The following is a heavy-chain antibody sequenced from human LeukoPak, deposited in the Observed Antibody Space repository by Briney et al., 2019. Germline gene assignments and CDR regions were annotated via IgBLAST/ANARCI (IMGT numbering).Heavy chain of an antibody. CDR1: GYTFTGYY. CDR3: ARGVLGDGYNQEDY. CDR2: INPNSGGT. V-gene: IGHV1-2*02. D-gene: IGHD5-24*01. J-gene: IGHJ4*02. Sequence: ASVKVSCKASGYTFTGYYMHWVRQAPGQGLEWMGWINPNSGGTNYAQKFQGRVTMTRDTSISTAYMELSRLRSDDTAVYYCARGVLGDGYNQEDYWGQGTLVTVSS.